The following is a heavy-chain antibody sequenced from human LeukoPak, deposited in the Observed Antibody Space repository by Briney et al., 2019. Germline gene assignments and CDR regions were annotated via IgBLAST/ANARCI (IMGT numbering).Heavy chain of an antibody. J-gene: IGHJ4*02. CDR1: GFIFSSYG. CDR3: AKDATTTVPYSFDY. D-gene: IGHD4-17*01. CDR2: IRYDGINK. Sequence: GGSLRLSCAASGFIFSSYGMHWVRQAPGKGLEWVAFIRYDGINKYYADSVKGRFTVSRDNSKNTLYLQMNSLRTEDTGVYYCAKDATTTVPYSFDYWGQGTLVTVSP. V-gene: IGHV3-30*02.